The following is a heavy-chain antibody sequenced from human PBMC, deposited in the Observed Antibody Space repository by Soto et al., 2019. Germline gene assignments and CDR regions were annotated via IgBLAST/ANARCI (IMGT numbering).Heavy chain of an antibody. CDR1: GFTFSSYG. CDR2: IWYDGSNK. CDR3: ARDHMEYFAHYYYCMDV. J-gene: IGHJ6*02. D-gene: IGHD3-9*01. V-gene: IGHV3-33*01. Sequence: GGSLRLSCAASGFTFSSYGMHWVRQAPGKGLEWVAVIWYDGSNKYYADSVKGRFTISRDNSKNTLYLQMNSLRAEDTAVYYCARDHMEYFAHYYYCMDVLCQGTTVTVSS.